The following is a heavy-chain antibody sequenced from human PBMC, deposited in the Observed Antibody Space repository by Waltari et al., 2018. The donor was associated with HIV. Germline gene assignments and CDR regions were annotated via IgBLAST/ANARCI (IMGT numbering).Heavy chain of an antibody. CDR3: ARDVGVGATRPNAFDI. J-gene: IGHJ3*02. D-gene: IGHD1-26*01. CDR1: GGSISSYY. CDR2: IYYSGST. V-gene: IGHV4-59*01. Sequence: QVQLQESGPGLVKPSETLSLTCTVSGGSISSYYWSWIRQLPGKGLEWIGYIYYSGSTNYNPALKSRVTISVDTSKNQFSLKLSSVTAADTAVYYCARDVGVGATRPNAFDIWGQGTMVTVSS.